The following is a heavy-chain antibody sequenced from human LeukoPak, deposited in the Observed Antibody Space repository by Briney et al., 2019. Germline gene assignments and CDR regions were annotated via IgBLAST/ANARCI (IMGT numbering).Heavy chain of an antibody. CDR2: INWNGGST. Sequence: GSLRLSFAASGFPFYDYGMSWVRQAPGKGLEWVSGINWNGGSTGYSDSVKGRFTISRDNAKNSLYLQMNSLRAEDTALYYCARDASPYYYDSSGYENWFDPWGQGTLVTVSS. V-gene: IGHV3-20*03. J-gene: IGHJ5*02. CDR3: ARDASPYYYDSSGYENWFDP. D-gene: IGHD3-22*01. CDR1: GFPFYDYG.